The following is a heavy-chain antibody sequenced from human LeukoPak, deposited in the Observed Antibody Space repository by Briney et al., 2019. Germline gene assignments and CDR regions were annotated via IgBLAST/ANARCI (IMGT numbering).Heavy chain of an antibody. CDR3: ARVVELGDIDY. Sequence: PSETLSLTCTVSGGSISSGDYYWSWIRQPPGKGLEWIGYIYYSGSTYYNPSLKSRVTISVDTSKNQFSLKLSSVTAADTAVYYCARVVELGDIDYWGQGTLVTVSS. CDR1: GGSISSGDYY. D-gene: IGHD7-27*01. V-gene: IGHV4-30-4*01. CDR2: IYYSGST. J-gene: IGHJ4*02.